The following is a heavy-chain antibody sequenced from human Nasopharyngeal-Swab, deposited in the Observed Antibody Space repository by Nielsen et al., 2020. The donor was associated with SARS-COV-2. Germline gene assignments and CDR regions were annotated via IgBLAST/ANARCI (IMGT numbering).Heavy chain of an antibody. D-gene: IGHD3-9*01. CDR3: ARASTTLDWLSTLDVWDV. V-gene: IGHV1-18*01. Sequence: ASVQVPRKASVYTFTSYGISWVRQAPAHGLEWMGWISAYNGNTNYAQKLQGRVTMTTDTSTSTAYMALRSLGSDDTAGYYCARASTTLDWLSTLDVWDVWGQGTTVTVSS. CDR1: VYTFTSYG. CDR2: ISAYNGNT. J-gene: IGHJ6*02.